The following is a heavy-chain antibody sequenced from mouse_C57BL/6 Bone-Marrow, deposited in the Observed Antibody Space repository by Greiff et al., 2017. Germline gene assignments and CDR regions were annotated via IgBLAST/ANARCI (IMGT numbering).Heavy chain of an antibody. J-gene: IGHJ2*01. V-gene: IGHV1-59*01. Sequence: VQLQHPGAELVRPGTSVKLSCKASGYTFTSYWMHWVKQRPGQGLEWIGVIDPSDSYTNYNQKFKGKATLTVDTSSSTAYMQLSSLTSEDSAVYYCARDPYFDYWGQGTTLTVSS. CDR3: ARDPYFDY. CDR2: IDPSDSYT. CDR1: GYTFTSYW.